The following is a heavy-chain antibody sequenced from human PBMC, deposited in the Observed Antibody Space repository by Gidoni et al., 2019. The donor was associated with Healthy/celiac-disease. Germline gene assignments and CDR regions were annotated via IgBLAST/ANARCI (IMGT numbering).Heavy chain of an antibody. CDR2: IDWDDDK. CDR1: GFSLSTSGMC. D-gene: IGHD2-15*01. J-gene: IGHJ4*02. Sequence: QVTLRESGPALVKPTQTLTLTCTFSGFSLSTSGMCVSWIRQPPGKALEWLALIDWDDDKYYSTSLKTRLTISKDTSKNQVVLTMTNMDPVDTATYYCARRYCSGGSCDEGVFDYWGQGTLVTVSS. CDR3: ARRYCSGGSCDEGVFDY. V-gene: IGHV2-70*01.